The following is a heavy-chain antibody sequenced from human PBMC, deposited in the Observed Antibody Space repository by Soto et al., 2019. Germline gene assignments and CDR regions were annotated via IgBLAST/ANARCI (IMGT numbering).Heavy chain of an antibody. CDR1: GGSFSGYY. CDR2: INDSGST. V-gene: IGHV4-34*01. CDR3: ARDTAYGGSFAFDI. Sequence: LSLTCAVYGGSFSGYYWSWIRQPPGKGLEWIGEINDSGSTYYNPSLKSRVTISVDRSKNQFSLKLSSVTAADTAVYYCARDTAYGGSFAFDIWGQGTMVTV. D-gene: IGHD4-17*01. J-gene: IGHJ3*02.